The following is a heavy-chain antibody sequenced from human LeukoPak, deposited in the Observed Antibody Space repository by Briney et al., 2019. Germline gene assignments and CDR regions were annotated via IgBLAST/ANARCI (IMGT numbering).Heavy chain of an antibody. CDR3: ARVLDLSKRGLDAFDI. Sequence: PSETLSLTCTVSGGSISSYFWSWIRQPPGKGLEWIGYVYYSGSTNYNPSLKSQVTISVDTSKKQFSLKLSSATAAETAVYYCARVLDLSKRGLDAFDIWGQGTMVTVSS. V-gene: IGHV4-59*01. CDR2: VYYSGST. CDR1: GGSISSYF. D-gene: IGHD3-16*01. J-gene: IGHJ3*02.